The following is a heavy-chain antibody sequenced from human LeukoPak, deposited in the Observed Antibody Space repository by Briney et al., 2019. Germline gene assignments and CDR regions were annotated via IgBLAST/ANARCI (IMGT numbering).Heavy chain of an antibody. D-gene: IGHD2-15*01. J-gene: IGHJ6*02. Sequence: GESLKISCKGSGYSFTSYWISWVRQMPGKGLEWMGRIDPSDSYTNYSPSFQGHDTISADKSISTAYLQWSSLKASDTAMYYCARHGSCSGGSCSSFDGMDVWGQGTTVTVSS. CDR1: GYSFTSYW. V-gene: IGHV5-10-1*01. CDR3: ARHGSCSGGSCSSFDGMDV. CDR2: IDPSDSYT.